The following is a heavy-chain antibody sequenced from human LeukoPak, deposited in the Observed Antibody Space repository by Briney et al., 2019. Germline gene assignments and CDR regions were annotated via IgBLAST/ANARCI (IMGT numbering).Heavy chain of an antibody. CDR3: AKDQRWESPHYLDS. Sequence: TGGSLRLSCAASGFTFSSSAMSWVRQVPGKGLEWVSGISASGGSTNYADSVRGRFTISRDNSKNTLYVQMNSLRDEDTALCYCAKDQRWESPHYLDSWGQGTLVTVSS. J-gene: IGHJ4*02. V-gene: IGHV3-23*01. D-gene: IGHD1-26*01. CDR2: ISASGGST. CDR1: GFTFSSSA.